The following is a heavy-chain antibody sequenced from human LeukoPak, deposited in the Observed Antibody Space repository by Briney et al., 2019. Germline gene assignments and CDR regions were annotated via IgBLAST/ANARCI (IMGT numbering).Heavy chain of an antibody. Sequence: SQTLSLTCTISGDSVSNNTAAWNWIRQSPSRGLEWLGRTYYRSKWYSDYAVSVKSRITINPDTSKNQLSLHLNSMTPEDSAVYFCVRDQSGFDVWGQGTTVTVSS. CDR1: GDSVSNNTAA. V-gene: IGHV6-1*01. J-gene: IGHJ6*02. CDR2: TYYRSKWYS. CDR3: VRDQSGFDV.